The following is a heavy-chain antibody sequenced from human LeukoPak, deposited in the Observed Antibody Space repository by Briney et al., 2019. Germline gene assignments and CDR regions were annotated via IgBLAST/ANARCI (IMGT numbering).Heavy chain of an antibody. V-gene: IGHV3-74*01. CDR2: INSDGSST. CDR3: ARGPTGTYGELFDY. CDR1: GFTFSSYW. D-gene: IGHD1-1*01. J-gene: IGHJ4*02. Sequence: PGGSLRLSCAASGFTFSSYWMHWVRQAPGKGLVWVSRINSDGSSTSYADSVKGRFTISRDNAKNTLYLQMNSLRAEDTAVYYCARGPTGTYGELFDYWGQGTLVTVSS.